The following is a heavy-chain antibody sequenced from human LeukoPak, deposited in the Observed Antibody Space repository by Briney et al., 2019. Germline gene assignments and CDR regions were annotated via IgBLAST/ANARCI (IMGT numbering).Heavy chain of an antibody. V-gene: IGHV1-69*13. Sequence: SVKVSCKASGGTFSSYAISWVRQAPGHGLEWMGGIIPIFGTANYAQKFQGRVTITADESTSTAYMEPSSLRSEDTAVYYCARYDSSGMGLGYWGQGTLVTVSS. CDR2: IIPIFGTA. D-gene: IGHD3-22*01. CDR3: ARYDSSGMGLGY. J-gene: IGHJ4*02. CDR1: GGTFSSYA.